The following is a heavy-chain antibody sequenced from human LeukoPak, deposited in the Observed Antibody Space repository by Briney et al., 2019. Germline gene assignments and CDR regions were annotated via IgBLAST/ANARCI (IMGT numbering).Heavy chain of an antibody. J-gene: IGHJ3*02. CDR1: GGSISSYY. CDR2: IYYSGGT. V-gene: IGHV4-59*08. D-gene: IGHD3-22*01. CDR3: ARLTYYYDSSGYPPAFDI. Sequence: KPSETLPLTCTVSGGSISSYYWSWIRQPPGKGLEWIGYIYYSGGTNYNPSLKSRVTISVDTSKNQFSLKLSSVTAADTAVYYCARLTYYYDSSGYPPAFDIWGQGTMVTVSS.